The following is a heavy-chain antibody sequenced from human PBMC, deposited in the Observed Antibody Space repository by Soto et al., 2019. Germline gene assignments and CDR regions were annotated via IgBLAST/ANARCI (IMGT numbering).Heavy chain of an antibody. D-gene: IGHD1-26*01. CDR1: GFTFSSYW. J-gene: IGHJ4*02. V-gene: IGHV3-74*01. Sequence: EVQLVESGGGLVQPGGSLRLSCAASGFTFSSYWMHWVRQAPGKGLVWVSRINTNGITTTYADSVKGRFTISRDNAKNTLYLQMNSLRAEDTAMYYCAGVTTGSFGVWSYGGQGTLVTVSS. CDR2: INTNGITT. CDR3: AGVTTGSFGVWSY.